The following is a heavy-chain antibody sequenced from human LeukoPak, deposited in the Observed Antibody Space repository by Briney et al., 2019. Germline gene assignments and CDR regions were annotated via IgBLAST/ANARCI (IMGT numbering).Heavy chain of an antibody. CDR2: INYSGST. CDR1: GGSISSDNYQ. J-gene: IGHJ5*02. D-gene: IGHD3-10*01. V-gene: IGHV4-30-4*01. Sequence: SQILSLTCTVSGGSISSDNYQWSWIRLPPGKGLEWIGYINYSGSTYYNPSLKSLVTISVDTSKNHFSLRLSSVTAADTAVYYCARYCSGSTWFDPWGQGTLVTVSS. CDR3: ARYCSGSTWFDP.